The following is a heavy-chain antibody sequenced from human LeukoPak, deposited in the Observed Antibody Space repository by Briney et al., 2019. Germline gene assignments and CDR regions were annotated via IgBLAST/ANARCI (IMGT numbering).Heavy chain of an antibody. CDR2: INPNSGGT. J-gene: IGHJ4*02. CDR1: GYTFTSYG. Sequence: GASVKVSCTASGYTFTSYGISWVRQAPGQGLEWMGWINPNSGGTNYAQKFQGRVTMTRDTSISTAYMELSRLRSDDTAVYYCASSRPMVYANFDYWGQGTLVTVSS. D-gene: IGHD2-8*01. CDR3: ASSRPMVYANFDY. V-gene: IGHV1-2*02.